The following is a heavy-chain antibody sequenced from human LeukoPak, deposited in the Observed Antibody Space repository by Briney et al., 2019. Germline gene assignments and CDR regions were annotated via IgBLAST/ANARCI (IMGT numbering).Heavy chain of an antibody. CDR2: ISSSSSYI. Sequence: GGSLRLSCAASGFTFSSYSMNWVRQAPGKGLEWVSSISSSSSYIYYAGSVKGRFTISRDNAKNSLYLQMNSLRAEDTAVYYCARKMGTLGHAFDIWGQGTMVTVSS. CDR3: ARKMGTLGHAFDI. J-gene: IGHJ3*02. CDR1: GFTFSSYS. V-gene: IGHV3-21*01. D-gene: IGHD7-27*01.